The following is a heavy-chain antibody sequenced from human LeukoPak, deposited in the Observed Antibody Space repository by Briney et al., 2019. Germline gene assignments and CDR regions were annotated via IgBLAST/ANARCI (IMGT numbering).Heavy chain of an antibody. D-gene: IGHD6-6*01. Sequence: ASVKVSCKASGYTFTGYYMHWVRQAPGQGLEGMGWINPNSGCTNYAQKFQGRVTMTRDTSLSTAYMELSRLRSDDTAVYYCARVGQYSSSSGFDYWGQGTLVTVCS. J-gene: IGHJ4*02. CDR1: GYTFTGYY. CDR3: ARVGQYSSSSGFDY. CDR2: INPNSGCT. V-gene: IGHV1-2*02.